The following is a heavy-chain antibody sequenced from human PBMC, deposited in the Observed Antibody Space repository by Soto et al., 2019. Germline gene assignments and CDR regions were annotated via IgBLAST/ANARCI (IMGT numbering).Heavy chain of an antibody. Sequence: QVQLVQSGAEMRKPGASVKVSCKASGYTFTSYTITWVRQAPGQGLEWMGWIRCHNGNTDYAQNLQGRVTMTRDTSTSPVYMELRSLRSDDTAVYYCVRGYYDSTGFYDRYWGQGPVVAVSS. D-gene: IGHD3-22*01. CDR3: VRGYYDSTGFYDRY. J-gene: IGHJ4*02. V-gene: IGHV1-18*01. CDR1: GYTFTSYT. CDR2: IRCHNGNT.